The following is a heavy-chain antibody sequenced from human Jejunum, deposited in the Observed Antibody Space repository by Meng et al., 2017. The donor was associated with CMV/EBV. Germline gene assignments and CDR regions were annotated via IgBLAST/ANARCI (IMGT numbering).Heavy chain of an antibody. D-gene: IGHD6-19*01. J-gene: IGHJ5*02. V-gene: IGHV3-33*01. CDR3: ARDLAVGQIWFDP. CDR2: IKYHGREA. CDR1: SGDG. Sequence: SGDGFRWGGEAAGKGLEWVGEIKYHGREAYYADSVRSRFTIARDDSKSTVYLQMNSLRDEDTAVYYCARDLAVGQIWFDPRGQGTLVTVSS.